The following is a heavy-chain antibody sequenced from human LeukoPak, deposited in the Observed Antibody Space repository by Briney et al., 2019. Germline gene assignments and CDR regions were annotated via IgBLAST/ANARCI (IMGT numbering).Heavy chain of an antibody. CDR3: ARGQLGALDS. J-gene: IGHJ4*02. Sequence: PSQTLSLTCAISGDSVSRNSVAWNWIRQSPSRGLEWLGRTYYRSKWYNDYAVSVRSRISINPDTSKNQFSLQLNSVTPEDTAIYYCARGQLGALDSWGQGTLVTVSS. V-gene: IGHV6-1*01. CDR2: TYYRSKWYN. D-gene: IGHD1-26*01. CDR1: GDSVSRNSVA.